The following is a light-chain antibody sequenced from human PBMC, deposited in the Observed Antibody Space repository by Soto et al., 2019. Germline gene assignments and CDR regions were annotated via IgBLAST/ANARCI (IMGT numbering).Light chain of an antibody. CDR1: QGISSY. CDR2: AAS. Sequence: DIQMTQSPSSLSASVGDRVTITCRASQGISSYLSWYQQKPGKAPKFLIYAASSLQRGVPSRFSGSGSGTDFTLTISSLQPEDFATYYCQQRYSTPISCGRGTRLEIK. V-gene: IGKV1-39*01. J-gene: IGKJ5*01. CDR3: QQRYSTPIS.